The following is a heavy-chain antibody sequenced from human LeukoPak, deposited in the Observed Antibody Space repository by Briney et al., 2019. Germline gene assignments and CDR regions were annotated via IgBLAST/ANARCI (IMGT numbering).Heavy chain of an antibody. CDR1: GGTFSSYA. D-gene: IGHD5-24*01. J-gene: IGHJ4*02. CDR2: IIPIFGTA. Sequence: SVKVSCKASGGTFSSYAISWVRQAPGQGLERMGGIIPIFGTANYAQKFQGRVTITADESTSTAYMELSSLRSEDTAVYYCARGVGFSRWLQLRRYGYFDYWGQGTLVTVSS. CDR3: ARGVGFSRWLQLRRYGYFDY. V-gene: IGHV1-69*13.